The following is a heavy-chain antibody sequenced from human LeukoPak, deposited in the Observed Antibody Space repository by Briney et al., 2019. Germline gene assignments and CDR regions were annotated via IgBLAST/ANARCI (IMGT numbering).Heavy chain of an antibody. CDR3: AKDLYSGSRRIFDY. CDR2: ISYDGSNK. V-gene: IGHV3-30*18. Sequence: GRSPRLSCAASGFTFSNYGMHWVRQAPGKGLDWVAVISYDGSNKYYADSVKGRFTISRDNSKNTLYLQMNSLRAEDTAVYYCAKDLYSGSRRIFDYWGRGTLVTVSS. J-gene: IGHJ4*02. CDR1: GFTFSNYG. D-gene: IGHD1-26*01.